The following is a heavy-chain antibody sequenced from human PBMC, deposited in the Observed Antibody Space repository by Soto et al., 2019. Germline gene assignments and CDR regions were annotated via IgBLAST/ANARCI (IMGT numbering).Heavy chain of an antibody. D-gene: IGHD3-22*01. Sequence: SETLSLTCSVSCGSVSSGGYSWSWIRQTPGKGLEWIGYTYLSGSTNYNPSLKSRVTISVDRSKNQFSLKLSSVTAADTAVYYCASGGIGYYDSSGYYPENFQHWGQGTLVTV. CDR1: CGSVSSGGYS. J-gene: IGHJ1*01. CDR3: ASGGIGYYDSSGYYPENFQH. CDR2: TYLSGST. V-gene: IGHV4-30-2*01.